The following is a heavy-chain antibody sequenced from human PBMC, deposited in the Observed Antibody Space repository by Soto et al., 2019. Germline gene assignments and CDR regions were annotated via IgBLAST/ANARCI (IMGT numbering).Heavy chain of an antibody. CDR2: IYHSGST. J-gene: IGHJ6*02. CDR1: GYSISSGYY. V-gene: IGHV4-38-2*01. CDR3: HSREAPLFNYGMDV. D-gene: IGHD1-26*01. Sequence: PSEILSLTCAVSGYSISSGYYWGWIRQPPGKGLEWIGSIYHSGSTYYNPSLKSRVTISVDTYKNQFSMKLSSVTAAATDVYYCHSREAPLFNYGMDVWGQGTTVT.